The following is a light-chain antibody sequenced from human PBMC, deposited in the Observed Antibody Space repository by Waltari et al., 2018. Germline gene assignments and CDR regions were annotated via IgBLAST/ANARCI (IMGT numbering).Light chain of an antibody. CDR3: HQSDDWPPYS. J-gene: IGKJ2*03. Sequence: EIVMTQSPATLSVSPGERVTLSCRASQSVRSNLAWYQQKPGQGPRLLIYDGSTRATGIPARFIGSGSGTDFTLTISSLQSEDFAIYYCHQSDDWPPYSFGQGTKLEIK. CDR2: DGS. V-gene: IGKV3-15*01. CDR1: QSVRSN.